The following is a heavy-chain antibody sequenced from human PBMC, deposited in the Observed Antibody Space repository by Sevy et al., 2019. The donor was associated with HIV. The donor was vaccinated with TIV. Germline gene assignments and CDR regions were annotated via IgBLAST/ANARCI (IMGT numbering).Heavy chain of an antibody. J-gene: IGHJ4*02. CDR1: GFMLSNYA. Sequence: GGSLRLSCATSGFMLSNYAIHWVRQAPGKGLEWVASIFSDGINKYYADSVKGRFTISRDNSENTVYLQMNSLRVEDTAVYYCARESGSDWYLDYWGQGALVTVSS. CDR2: IFSDGINK. D-gene: IGHD6-19*01. V-gene: IGHV3-33*01. CDR3: ARESGSDWYLDY.